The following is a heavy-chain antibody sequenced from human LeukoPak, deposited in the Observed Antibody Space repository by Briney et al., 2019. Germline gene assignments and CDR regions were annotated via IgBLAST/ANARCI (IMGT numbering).Heavy chain of an antibody. CDR3: ARQGYSYGNFDY. CDR1: GGSISSSSYY. CDR2: IYYSGST. V-gene: IGHV4-39*01. D-gene: IGHD5-18*01. Sequence: SETLSLTCTVSGGSISSSSYYWGWIPQPPGKGLGWIGSIYYSGSTYYNPSLKSRVTISVDTSKNQFSLKLSSVTAADTAVYYCARQGYSYGNFDYWGQGTLVTVSS. J-gene: IGHJ4*02.